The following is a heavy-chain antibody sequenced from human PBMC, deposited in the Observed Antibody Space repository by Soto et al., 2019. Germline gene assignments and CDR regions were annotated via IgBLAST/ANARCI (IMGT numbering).Heavy chain of an antibody. CDR2: INPSGGST. Sequence: ASVKVSCKASGYTFTSYYMHWVRQAPGQGLEWMGIINPSGGSTSYAQKLQGRVTMTRDTSTSTVYMELSSLRSEDTAVYYCARVRTANIVVGNYYYYGMDVCGQGTTVTVSS. CDR3: ARVRTANIVVGNYYYYGMDV. J-gene: IGHJ6*02. D-gene: IGHD2-21*01. CDR1: GYTFTSYY. V-gene: IGHV1-46*01.